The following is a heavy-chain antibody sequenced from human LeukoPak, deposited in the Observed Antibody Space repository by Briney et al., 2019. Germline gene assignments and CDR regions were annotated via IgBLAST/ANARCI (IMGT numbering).Heavy chain of an antibody. D-gene: IGHD3-3*01. CDR3: ASVRFLEWYLFDY. CDR1: GYTFTSYD. CDR2: TNPNSGNT. Sequence: ASVKVSCKASGYTFTSYDINWVRQATGQGLEWMGWTNPNSGNTGYAQKFQGRVTITRNTSISTAYMELSSLRSEDTAVYYCASVRFLEWYLFDYWGQGTLVTVSS. V-gene: IGHV1-8*01. J-gene: IGHJ4*02.